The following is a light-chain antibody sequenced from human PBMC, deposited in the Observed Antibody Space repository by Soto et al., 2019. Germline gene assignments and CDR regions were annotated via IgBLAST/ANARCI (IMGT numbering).Light chain of an antibody. J-gene: IGKJ1*01. CDR2: GAT. CDR1: QSISSSY. CDR3: HQYSSTFWT. Sequence: EIVLTHSPGTLSLSPGERTTLSCRASQSISSSYLAWYQQKPGQAPRLLVYGATSRATGVTDRFSGSGSGTDFTLTSSRLEPEDFALYHGHQYSSTFWTLGQGTKLEIK. V-gene: IGKV3-20*01.